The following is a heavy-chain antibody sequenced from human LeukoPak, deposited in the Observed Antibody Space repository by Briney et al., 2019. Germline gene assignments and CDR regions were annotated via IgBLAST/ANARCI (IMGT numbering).Heavy chain of an antibody. CDR1: GGSISSSSYY. CDR3: ARTPSMVVTSEVY. V-gene: IGHV4-39*01. D-gene: IGHD4-23*01. Sequence: SETLSLTCTVSGGSISSSSYYWGWIRQPPGKGLEWIGSIYYSGSTYYNPSLKSRVTISVDTSKNQFSLKLSSVTAADTAVYHCARTPSMVVTSEVYWGQGTLVTVSS. J-gene: IGHJ4*02. CDR2: IYYSGST.